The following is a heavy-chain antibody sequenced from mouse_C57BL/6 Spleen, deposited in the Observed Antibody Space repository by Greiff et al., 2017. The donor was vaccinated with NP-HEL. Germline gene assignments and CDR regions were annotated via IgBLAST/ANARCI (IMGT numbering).Heavy chain of an antibody. J-gene: IGHJ2*01. CDR1: GYTFTSYW. CDR3: AREGHYYGSSYGYFDY. V-gene: IGHV1-59*01. Sequence: QVQLQQPGAELVRPGTSVKLSCKASGYTFTSYWMHWVKQRPGQGLEWIGVIDPSDSYTNYNQKFKGKATLTVDTSSSTAYMQLSSLTSEDSAVYYCAREGHYYGSSYGYFDYWGQGTTLTVSS. CDR2: IDPSDSYT. D-gene: IGHD1-1*01.